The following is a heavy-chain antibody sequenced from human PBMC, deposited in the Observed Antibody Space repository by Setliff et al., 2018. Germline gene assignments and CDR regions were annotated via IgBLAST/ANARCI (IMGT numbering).Heavy chain of an antibody. CDR3: TQRLRSGGSHTDY. J-gene: IGHJ4*02. CDR2: ISIDDDKT. Sequence: ASVKVSCKASGYTFISYDISWVRQAPGQGLEWMGWISIDDDKTKYAQKFQGRVTMTADTSTSTAYLQMNSLKTEDTAVYYCTQRLRSGGSHTDYWGQGTLVTVSS. D-gene: IGHD2-15*01. CDR1: GYTFISYD. V-gene: IGHV1-18*01.